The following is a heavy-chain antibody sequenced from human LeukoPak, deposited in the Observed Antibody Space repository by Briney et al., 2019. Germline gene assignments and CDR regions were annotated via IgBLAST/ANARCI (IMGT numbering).Heavy chain of an antibody. Sequence: GGSLRLSCAASGFTFSNYAMMWIRQAPGKRLEWISSITGSGDGTYYADSVRGRFTISRDNSENSLYLQLNSLRAEDTAVYFCVKGFVHPTYYFDYWGQGTLVTVSS. J-gene: IGHJ4*02. CDR1: GFTFSNYA. V-gene: IGHV3-23*01. CDR3: VKGFVHPTYYFDY. D-gene: IGHD3-10*01. CDR2: ITGSGDGT.